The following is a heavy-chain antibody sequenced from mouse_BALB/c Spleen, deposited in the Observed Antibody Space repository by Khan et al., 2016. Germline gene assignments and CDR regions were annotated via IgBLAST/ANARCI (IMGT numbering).Heavy chain of an antibody. CDR2: ISYSGDT. J-gene: IGHJ3*01. D-gene: IGHD1-1*02. CDR3: AREDYSWFAY. CDR1: GYSITSDYA. Sequence: EVQLQESGPGLVKPSQSLSLTCTVSGYSITSDYAWNWIRQFPGNKLVWLGYISYSGDTHYNPSLTSRISITRDTSKNQFFLQLNSVTAEDTAIYYCAREDYSWFAYWGQGTLVTVSA. V-gene: IGHV3-2*02.